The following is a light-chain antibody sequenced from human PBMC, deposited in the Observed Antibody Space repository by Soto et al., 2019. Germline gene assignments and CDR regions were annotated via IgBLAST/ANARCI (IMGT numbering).Light chain of an antibody. CDR1: SSDVGSSIF. Sequence: QSALTQPASVSGSPGQSITISCTGTSSDVGSSIFVSWYQQHPGTATKLIFYDVSNPSPGLSHRFSASKSGSTSSLTISGLQAEDEADYFCSSYTTNKTLLFGGGTKLTVL. CDR3: SSYTTNKTLL. CDR2: DVS. J-gene: IGLJ2*01. V-gene: IGLV2-14*03.